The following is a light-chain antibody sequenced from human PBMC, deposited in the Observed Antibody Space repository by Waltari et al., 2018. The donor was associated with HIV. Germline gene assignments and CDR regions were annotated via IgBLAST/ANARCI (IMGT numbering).Light chain of an antibody. V-gene: IGKV1-33*01. J-gene: IGKJ1*01. CDR2: YAS. Sequence: DIQMTQSPSSLSASVGDRVTITCQASRDISNHLNWYQQKPGTAPQLLIYYASNVETGIPSRFSGSGSGTDFTFTISSLQPEDSAIYSCQQYANVPWTFGQGTRVEIK. CDR3: QQYANVPWT. CDR1: RDISNH.